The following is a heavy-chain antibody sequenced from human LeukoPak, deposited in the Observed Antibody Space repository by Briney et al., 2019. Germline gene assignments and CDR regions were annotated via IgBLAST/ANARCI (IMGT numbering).Heavy chain of an antibody. CDR1: GGSINNYY. J-gene: IGHJ4*02. V-gene: IGHV4-59*01. D-gene: IGHD4-17*01. CDR2: VYYTGRT. CDR3: ARDSSTVTTRHFDY. Sequence: SETLSLTSTVSGGSINNYYWTWIRQPPGKGLECIGYVYYTGRTYYNPSLKSRVTISVDTSKNQFSLKLNSVTAADTAVYYCARDSSTVTTRHFDYWGQGTLVTVSS.